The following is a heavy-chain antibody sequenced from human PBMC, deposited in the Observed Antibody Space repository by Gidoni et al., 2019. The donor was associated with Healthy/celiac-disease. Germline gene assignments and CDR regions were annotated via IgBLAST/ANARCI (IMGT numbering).Heavy chain of an antibody. V-gene: IGHV3-30-3*01. CDR2: ISYDGSNK. J-gene: IGHJ4*02. D-gene: IGHD2-2*01. CDR3: ARGEYQLLMGFGY. Sequence: QVQLVESGGGVVQPGRSLRLSCAASGFTFSSYAMHWVRQAPGKGLEWVAVISYDGSNKYYADSVKGRFTISRDNSKNTLYLQMNSLRAEDTAVYYCARGEYQLLMGFGYWGQGTLVTVSS. CDR1: GFTFSSYA.